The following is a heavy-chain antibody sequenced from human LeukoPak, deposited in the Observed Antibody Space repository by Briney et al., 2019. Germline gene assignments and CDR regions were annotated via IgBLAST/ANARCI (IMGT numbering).Heavy chain of an antibody. CDR3: ARGFLASNYNWFAP. CDR1: GGSFSGYL. D-gene: IGHD1-1*01. J-gene: IGHJ5*02. Sequence: SETLSLTCSVYGGSFSGYLWSWIRQAPGKGLEWIGEINQSGTTKYNPPLETRLTISVDRPKNQFSLNLSSVTAADTDVYYCARGFLASNYNWFAPWGQGTLVTVSS. V-gene: IGHV4-34*01. CDR2: INQSGTT.